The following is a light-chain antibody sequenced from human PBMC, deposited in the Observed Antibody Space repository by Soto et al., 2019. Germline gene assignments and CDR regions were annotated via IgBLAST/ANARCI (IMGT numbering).Light chain of an antibody. Sequence: EIVLTQSPGTLSVSPGERVTLSCRASQSISSSYLAWYQQRPGQAPRLLIFGASYRATGIPDRFSGSGSGTDFTLTISKLEPEDFAVYYCQQYNSSPPEFTVGPGTKVDSK. J-gene: IGKJ3*01. V-gene: IGKV3-20*01. CDR2: GAS. CDR3: QQYNSSPPEFT. CDR1: QSISSSY.